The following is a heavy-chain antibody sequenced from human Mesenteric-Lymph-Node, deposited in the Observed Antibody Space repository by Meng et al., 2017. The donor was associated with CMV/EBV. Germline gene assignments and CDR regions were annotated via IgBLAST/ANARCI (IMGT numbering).Heavy chain of an antibody. CDR1: GYSISSSSYY. D-gene: IGHD2-2*01. CDR2: IYYSGSA. Sequence: GSLRLSCTVSGYSISSSSYYWDWIRQSPGKGLEWIGNIYYSGSAYYNPSLESRITISVDTSKNQFSLKVTSVTAADTAVYYCARQELVLGPSAMTWLDPWGQGTLVTVSS. J-gene: IGHJ5*02. CDR3: ARQELVLGPSAMTWLDP. V-gene: IGHV4-39*01.